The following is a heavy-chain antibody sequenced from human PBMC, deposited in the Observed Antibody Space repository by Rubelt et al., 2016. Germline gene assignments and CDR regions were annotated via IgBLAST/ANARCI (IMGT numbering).Heavy chain of an antibody. CDR1: GYTFTSYG. D-gene: IGHD4/OR15-4a*01. CDR3: ARDGAFPLGAGFEKRSDY. V-gene: IGHV1-18*01. Sequence: QVQLVQSGAEVKKPGASVKVSCKASGYTFTSYGISWVRQAPGQGLEWMGWISAYNGNTHYAQKRQGRGTWTTDTSTRPASMELRGRRAEGTPVSYGARDGAFPLGAGFEKRSDYWGQGTLVTVSS. J-gene: IGHJ4*02. CDR2: ISAYNGNT.